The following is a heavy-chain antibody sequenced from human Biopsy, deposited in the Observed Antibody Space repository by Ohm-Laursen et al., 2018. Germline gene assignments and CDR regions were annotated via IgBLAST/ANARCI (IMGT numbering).Heavy chain of an antibody. CDR2: IWYDGTNE. D-gene: IGHD6-19*01. CDR1: GFSFSSYG. CDR3: ARGLSSGWYGYFDV. Sequence: SLRLSCAASGFSFSSYGMHWARQAPGKGLEWISLIWYDGTNEDYADSVKGRFTISRDNSKNTLYLQINTLTLEDTAFYYCARGLSSGWYGYFDVWGRGTLVTVSS. J-gene: IGHJ2*01. V-gene: IGHV3-33*04.